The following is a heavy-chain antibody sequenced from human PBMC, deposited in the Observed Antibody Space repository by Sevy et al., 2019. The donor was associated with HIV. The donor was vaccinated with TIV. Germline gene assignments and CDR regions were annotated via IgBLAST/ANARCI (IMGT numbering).Heavy chain of an antibody. CDR1: GFTFSRNY. CDR3: ARREEMAPGYYGMDV. J-gene: IGHJ6*02. CDR2: IYSGGST. Sequence: GGSLRLSCAASGFTFSRNYMSWVRQAPGKGLEWVSVIYSGGSTNYADSVKGRFTISRDNSKNTLYLQMNSLRAEDTAVYYCARREEMAPGYYGMDVWGQGTTVTVSS. D-gene: IGHD5-12*01. V-gene: IGHV3-53*01.